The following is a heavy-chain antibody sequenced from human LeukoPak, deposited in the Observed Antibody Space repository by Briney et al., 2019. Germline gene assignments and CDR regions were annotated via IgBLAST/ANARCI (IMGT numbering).Heavy chain of an antibody. V-gene: IGHV3-21*01. J-gene: IGHJ4*02. Sequence: KSGGSLRLSCAASGFNFDDYGMTWVRQAPGKGLEWVSSISSSSSYIYYADSVKGRFTISRDNAKNSLYLQMNSLRAEDTAVYYCARHPLLWFGELLYEDYWGQGTLVTVSS. CDR2: ISSSSSYI. CDR1: GFNFDDYG. CDR3: ARHPLLWFGELLYEDY. D-gene: IGHD3-10*01.